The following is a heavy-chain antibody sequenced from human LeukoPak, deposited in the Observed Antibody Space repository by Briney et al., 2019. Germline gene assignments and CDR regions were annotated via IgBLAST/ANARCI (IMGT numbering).Heavy chain of an antibody. D-gene: IGHD3-22*01. Sequence: GGSLRLSCAASGFTFNSYSMNWVRQAPGKGLEWVSSISSSSSYIYYADSVKGRFTIPRDNAKNSLHLQMNSLRAEDTAVYYCAKNYYDSSGLFDYWGQGTLVIVSS. V-gene: IGHV3-21*01. CDR2: ISSSSSYI. J-gene: IGHJ4*02. CDR3: AKNYYDSSGLFDY. CDR1: GFTFNSYS.